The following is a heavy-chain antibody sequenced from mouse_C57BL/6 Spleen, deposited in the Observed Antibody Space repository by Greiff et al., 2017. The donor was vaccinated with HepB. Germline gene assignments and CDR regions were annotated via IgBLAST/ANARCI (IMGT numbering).Heavy chain of an antibody. J-gene: IGHJ4*01. V-gene: IGHV1-82*01. CDR2: IYPGDGDT. CDR3: AIGPGNLSDYAMDY. CDR1: GYAFSSSW. D-gene: IGHD1-1*01. Sequence: VQLQESGPELVKPGASVKIPCKASGYAFSSSWMNWVKQRPGKGLEWIGRIYPGDGDTNYNGKFKGKATLTADKSSSTAYMQLSSLPSEDSAVYFCAIGPGNLSDYAMDYWGQGTSVTVSS.